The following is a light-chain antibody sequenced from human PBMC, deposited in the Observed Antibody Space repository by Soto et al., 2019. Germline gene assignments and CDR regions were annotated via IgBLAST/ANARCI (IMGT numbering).Light chain of an antibody. V-gene: IGKV3-11*01. CDR1: QSVRSTY. CDR3: QQRSNWQIT. Sequence: EIVLTQSPGTLSLSPGERATLSWRSSQSVRSTYLAWYKQKPGQAPRLIIYDASNRATGIPARFSGSGSGTDFTLTISSLEPEDFEVYYCQQRSNWQITFGQGTRLEIK. CDR2: DAS. J-gene: IGKJ5*01.